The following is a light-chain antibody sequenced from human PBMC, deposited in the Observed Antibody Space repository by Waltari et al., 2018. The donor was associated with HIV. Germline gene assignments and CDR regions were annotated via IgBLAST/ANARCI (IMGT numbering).Light chain of an antibody. CDR1: QSVLYTSNNKNY. Sequence: DIVMIQSPDSLAVSLGERATVNCKASQSVLYTSNNKNYLAWYQQKPGQPPKLLIYWASTRESGVPDRFSGSGSGTDFTLTISNLQPEDVAVYYCQQYYSTPYTFGQGTKLEIK. CDR2: WAS. V-gene: IGKV4-1*01. J-gene: IGKJ2*01. CDR3: QQYYSTPYT.